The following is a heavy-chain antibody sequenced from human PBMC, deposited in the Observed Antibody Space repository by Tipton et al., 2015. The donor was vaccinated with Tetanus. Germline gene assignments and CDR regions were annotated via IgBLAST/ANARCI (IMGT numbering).Heavy chain of an antibody. D-gene: IGHD3-22*01. CDR3: ARDSYYSSRWSFADY. J-gene: IGHJ4*02. CDR1: GGSISSDGAY. V-gene: IGHV4-31*03. CDR2: ISHSGTT. Sequence: TLSLTCTVSGGSISSDGAYWSWIRQHPGEGLEWLGYISHSGTTNYNPSLMSRVTLSLDTARGQFSLKLTSVTAADTAVYYCARDSYYSSRWSFADYWGQGTLVAVSS.